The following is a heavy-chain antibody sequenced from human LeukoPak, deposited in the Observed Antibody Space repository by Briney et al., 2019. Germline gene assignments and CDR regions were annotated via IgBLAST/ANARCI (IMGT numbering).Heavy chain of an antibody. V-gene: IGHV3-64*01. CDR2: ISSNGGST. Sequence: GGSLRLSCAASGFTFSSYSMNWVRQAPGKGLEYVSAISSNGGSTYYANSVKGRFTISRDNSKNTLYLQMNSLRAEDTAVYYCAKDYSTDTPPECFDYWGQGTLVTVSS. CDR3: AKDYSTDTPPECFDY. J-gene: IGHJ4*02. CDR1: GFTFSSYS. D-gene: IGHD2/OR15-2a*01.